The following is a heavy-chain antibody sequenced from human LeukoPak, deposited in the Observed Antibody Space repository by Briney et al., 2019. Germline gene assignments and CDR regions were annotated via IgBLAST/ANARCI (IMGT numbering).Heavy chain of an antibody. Sequence: PGGSLRLSCAASGFTVSSNYMSWVRQAPGKGLEWVSVIYGGGNTYYADSVKGRFTISRDTSKNTLYLQMNSLRAEDTAVYYCAKIEPRGYYDSSGYLDYWGQGTLVTVSS. V-gene: IGHV3-53*01. CDR3: AKIEPRGYYDSSGYLDY. D-gene: IGHD3-22*01. CDR2: IYGGGNT. J-gene: IGHJ4*02. CDR1: GFTVSSNY.